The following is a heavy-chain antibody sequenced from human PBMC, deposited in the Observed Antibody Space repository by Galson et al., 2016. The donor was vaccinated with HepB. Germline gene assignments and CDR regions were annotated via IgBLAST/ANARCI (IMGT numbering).Heavy chain of an antibody. Sequence: SLRLSCAASGFTFSTYAMRWVRQAPGKGLEWVSGISGSGDTKFADSVKGRFTISRDNSKTTLYLQMNSLRVEDTAVYYCAREPVRLDDLLTGPPKNPDYWGQGTLVTVSS. CDR1: GFTFSTYA. CDR2: ISGSGDT. J-gene: IGHJ4*02. D-gene: IGHD3-9*01. V-gene: IGHV3-23*01. CDR3: AREPVRLDDLLTGPPKNPDY.